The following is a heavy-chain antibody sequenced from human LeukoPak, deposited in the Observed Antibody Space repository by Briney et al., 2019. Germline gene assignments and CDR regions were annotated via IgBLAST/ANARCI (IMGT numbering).Heavy chain of an antibody. D-gene: IGHD6-13*01. J-gene: IGHJ6*02. V-gene: IGHV3-30*18. CDR1: GFTFSSYG. Sequence: GRSLRLSCAASGFTFSSYGMHWVRQAPGKGLEWVAVISYDGSNKYYADSVKGRFTISRDNSKNTLYLQMNSLRAEDTAVYYCAKSLVAAADRSHIKLYYYYYGMDVWGQGTTVTVSS. CDR3: AKSLVAAADRSHIKLYYYYYGMDV. CDR2: ISYDGSNK.